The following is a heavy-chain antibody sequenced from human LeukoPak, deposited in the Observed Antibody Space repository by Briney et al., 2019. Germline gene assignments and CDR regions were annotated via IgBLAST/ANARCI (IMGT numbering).Heavy chain of an antibody. CDR2: ISSSSSYI. V-gene: IGHV3-21*01. CDR1: GFTLSSYS. CDR3: ARVPLEYDAFDI. D-gene: IGHD2/OR15-2a*01. J-gene: IGHJ3*02. Sequence: GGSLTLSCAAYGFTLSSYSMNWVRQAPGKGLEWVSSISSSSSYIYYADSVKGRFTISRDNAKNSMYLQMNSLRAEDTAVYYCARVPLEYDAFDIWGQGTMVTVSS.